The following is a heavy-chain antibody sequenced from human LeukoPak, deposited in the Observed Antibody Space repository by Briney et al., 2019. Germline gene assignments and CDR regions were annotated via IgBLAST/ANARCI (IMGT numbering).Heavy chain of an antibody. CDR3: ARGKRRGTADDAFDI. V-gene: IGHV4-59*12. J-gene: IGHJ3*02. D-gene: IGHD1-1*01. Sequence: SETLSLTCTVSGGSISSYYWSWIRQPPGKGLEWIGYIYYSGSTNYNPSLKSRVTISVDTSKNQFSLKLSSVTAADTAVYYCARGKRRGTADDAFDIWGQGTMVTVSS. CDR1: GGSISSYY. CDR2: IYYSGST.